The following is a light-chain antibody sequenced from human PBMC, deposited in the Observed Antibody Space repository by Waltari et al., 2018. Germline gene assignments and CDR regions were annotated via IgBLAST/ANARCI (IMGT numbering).Light chain of an antibody. Sequence: IVLTQSPGTLSVSPGERATLSCRASENVGNDYLAWYQVKPGQAPRLLIYDASIRATGISDRFSGSGSGTDFSLTIGRLDPEDFALYYCQQYYSLPWTFGQGTRVDIK. V-gene: IGKV3-20*01. CDR1: ENVGNDY. CDR3: QQYYSLPWT. CDR2: DAS. J-gene: IGKJ1*01.